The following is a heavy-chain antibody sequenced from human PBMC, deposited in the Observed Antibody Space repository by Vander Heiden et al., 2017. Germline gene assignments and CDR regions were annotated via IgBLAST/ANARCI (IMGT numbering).Heavy chain of an antibody. CDR3: ARDPGYGDYDGDNWFDP. CDR1: GGTFSSYA. V-gene: IGHV1-69*06. J-gene: IGHJ5*02. Sequence: QVQLVQSGAEVKKPGSSVKVSCKASGGTFSSYAISWVRQAPGQGLEWMGGLIPIFVTANYAQKFQGRVTITADKSTSTAYMELSSLRSEDTAVYYCARDPGYGDYDGDNWFDPWGQGTLVTVSS. CDR2: LIPIFVTA. D-gene: IGHD4-17*01.